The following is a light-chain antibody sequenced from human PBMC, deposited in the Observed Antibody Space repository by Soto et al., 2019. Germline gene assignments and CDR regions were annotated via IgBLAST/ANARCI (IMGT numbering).Light chain of an antibody. CDR3: SSYSASNNFGV. V-gene: IGLV2-8*01. J-gene: IGLJ2*01. CDR2: EVS. Sequence: QSVLTQPPSASGSPGQSVTISCTGTSRDVGFYNFVSWFQQHPGKAPKLILYEVSKRPSGVPDRFFGSKSGNTASLTVSGLQPEDEADYYCSSYSASNNFGVFGGGTKLTVL. CDR1: SRDVGFYNF.